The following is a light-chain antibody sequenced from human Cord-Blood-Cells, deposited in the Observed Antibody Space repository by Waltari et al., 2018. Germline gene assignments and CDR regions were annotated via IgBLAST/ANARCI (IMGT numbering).Light chain of an antibody. J-gene: IGKJ1*01. CDR3: QQYGSSPLT. CDR2: GAS. CDR1: QSVSRSY. Sequence: EIVSSQSPATLSLSPGERATLSFRASQSVSRSYLACYQQKPGQAPRLPIYGASSRATGIPDRFSGSGSGTDFTLTISRLEPEDFAVYYCQQYGSSPLTFGQGTKVEIK. V-gene: IGKV3-20*01.